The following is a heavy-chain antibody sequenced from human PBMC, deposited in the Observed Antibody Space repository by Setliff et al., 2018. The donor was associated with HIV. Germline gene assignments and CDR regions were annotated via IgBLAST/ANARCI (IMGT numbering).Heavy chain of an antibody. J-gene: IGHJ6*02. CDR1: GGSITGGSYY. Sequence: LSLTCTVSGGSITGGSYYWSWIRQPAGKGLEWMGRIYSPGSTNYSPSLKSRLSISIDTSKNQFSLRLSSVTAADTAVYYCARDIHSSSWYGVGGMDLWGQGTTVTVSS. CDR3: ARDIHSSSWYGVGGMDL. D-gene: IGHD6-13*01. CDR2: IYSPGST. V-gene: IGHV4-61*02.